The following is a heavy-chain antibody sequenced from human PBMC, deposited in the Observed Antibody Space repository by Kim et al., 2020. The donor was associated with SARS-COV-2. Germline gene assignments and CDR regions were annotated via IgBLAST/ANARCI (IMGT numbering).Heavy chain of an antibody. D-gene: IGHD4-4*01. V-gene: IGHV3-23*01. CDR3: AKGGHYSWFDP. Sequence: GGSLRHSCAASGFTFTNSAMTWVRQSPGKGLEWVSTLSYDGDTTYYADSVKGRFTISRDNSKNTLYLQMDSLRADDTALYYCAKGGHYSWFDPWGQGSLVTVSS. J-gene: IGHJ5*02. CDR2: LSYDGDTT. CDR1: GFTFTNSA.